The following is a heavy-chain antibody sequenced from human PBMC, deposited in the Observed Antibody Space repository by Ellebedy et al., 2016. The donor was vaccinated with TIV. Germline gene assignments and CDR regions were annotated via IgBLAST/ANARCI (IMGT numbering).Heavy chain of an antibody. J-gene: IGHJ4*02. Sequence: PGGSLRLSCVASGFSFSTYGMHRVRQAPGKGLEWVAFKRFDGRNEYNGDSVKGRFIISRDLSKNTLYLQMNRMTSDDTGIYYCTRETNPPPGALAGTGFDCWGQGTLVIVSS. V-gene: IGHV3-30*02. CDR3: TRETNPPPGALAGTGFDC. CDR2: KRFDGRNE. CDR1: GFSFSTYG. D-gene: IGHD6-19*01.